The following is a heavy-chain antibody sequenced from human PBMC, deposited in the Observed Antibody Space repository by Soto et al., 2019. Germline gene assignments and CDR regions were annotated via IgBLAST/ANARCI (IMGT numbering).Heavy chain of an antibody. CDR3: XXXXXXXXXXXXXXXXXXXXXXFXX. CDR2: INPNSGGT. CDR1: GXXXXXXX. Sequence: QVQLVQSGAEVKKPGASVKVSCKASGXXXXXXXXXXXXQXXGQXLEWMGWINPNSGGTNYAQKFQGRVTMTRDTSISTAYMXLSRLRSDDTAVYXXXXXXXXXXXXXXXXXXXXXXXXFXXWXQGTLVTVSS. J-gene: IGHJ4*02. V-gene: IGHV1-2*02.